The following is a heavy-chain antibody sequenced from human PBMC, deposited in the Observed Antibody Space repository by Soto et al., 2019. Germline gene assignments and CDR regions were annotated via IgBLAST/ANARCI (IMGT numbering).Heavy chain of an antibody. D-gene: IGHD3-22*01. CDR1: GFSLSTSGVG. J-gene: IGHJ5*02. Sequence: SGPTLVNPTQTLTLTCTFSGFSLSTSGVGVGWIRQPPGKTMEWLVLIYWDDDKRYSPSLKSRLTITKDTSKNQVVLTMTNMDPVDTATYYCAHSLIGYYYDSSGSNWFDPWGQGTLVTVSS. V-gene: IGHV2-5*02. CDR2: IYWDDDK. CDR3: AHSLIGYYYDSSGSNWFDP.